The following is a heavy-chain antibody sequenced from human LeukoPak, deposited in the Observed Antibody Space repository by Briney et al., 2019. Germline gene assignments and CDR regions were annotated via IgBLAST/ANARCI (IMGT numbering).Heavy chain of an antibody. V-gene: IGHV3-66*01. Sequence: GGSLRLSCAASGFTFSSYAMSWVRQAPGMGLEWVSVIYSGGSTYYADSVKGRFTISRDNSKNTLYLQMNSLRAKDTAVYYCARDPVSDQYCSGGSCSSYWGQGTLVTVSS. J-gene: IGHJ4*02. CDR3: ARDPVSDQYCSGGSCSSY. CDR2: IYSGGST. CDR1: GFTFSSYA. D-gene: IGHD2-15*01.